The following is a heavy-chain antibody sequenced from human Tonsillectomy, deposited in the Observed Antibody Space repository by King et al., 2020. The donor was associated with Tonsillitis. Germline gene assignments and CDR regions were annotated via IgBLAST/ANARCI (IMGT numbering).Heavy chain of an antibody. Sequence: QLVQSGAEVKKPGASVKVSCKASGYTFTDYFMHWVRQAPGQGLEWMGWINPNSGGAKYAQNFQGRVTMTRDWSISTAYMELSSLRSDAPAVYYCARAIDNIVVVSAATLYYWGQGTLVTVSS. D-gene: IGHD2-2*01. V-gene: IGHV1-2*02. CDR1: GYTFTDYF. J-gene: IGHJ4*02. CDR3: ARAIDNIVVVSAATLYY. CDR2: INPNSGGA.